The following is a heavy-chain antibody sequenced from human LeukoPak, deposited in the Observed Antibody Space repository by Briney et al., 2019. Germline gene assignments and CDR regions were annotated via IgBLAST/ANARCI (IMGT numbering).Heavy chain of an antibody. CDR1: GGSFSGYY. Sequence: SETLSLTCAVYGGSFSGYYWSWIRQPPGKGLEWIGEINHSGSTNYNPPLKSRVTISVDTSKNQFSLKLSSVTAADTAVYYCARVDYYDSSGPYNWYFDLWGRGTLVTVSS. V-gene: IGHV4-34*01. J-gene: IGHJ2*01. CDR2: INHSGST. D-gene: IGHD3-22*01. CDR3: ARVDYYDSSGPYNWYFDL.